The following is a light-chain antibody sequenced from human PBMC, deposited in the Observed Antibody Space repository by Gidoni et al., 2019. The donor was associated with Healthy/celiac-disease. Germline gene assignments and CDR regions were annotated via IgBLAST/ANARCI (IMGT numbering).Light chain of an antibody. CDR1: QSVSSSY. CDR3: QKYGSSPWT. V-gene: IGKV3-20*01. CDR2: GAS. J-gene: IGKJ1*01. Sequence: ENVLTESPGTLSLSPGERATLSCRASQSVSSSYLAWYQQKPGQAPRLRINGASSRATGIPDRFSGSGSGTDFTLTISRLEPEDFAVYYCQKYGSSPWTFGQGTKVEIK.